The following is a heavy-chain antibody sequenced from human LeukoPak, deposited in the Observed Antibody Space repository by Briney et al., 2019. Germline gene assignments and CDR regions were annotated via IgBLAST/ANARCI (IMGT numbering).Heavy chain of an antibody. CDR2: IIPIFGTA. Sequence: GASVKVSCKASGGTFSSYAISWVRQAPGQGLEWMGGIIPIFGTANYAQKFQGRVTITADESTSTAYMELSSLRSEDTAVYYCARDTAWNQIHGGFDPWGQGTLVTVSS. V-gene: IGHV1-69*13. J-gene: IGHJ5*02. D-gene: IGHD1-1*01. CDR1: GGTFSSYA. CDR3: ARDTAWNQIHGGFDP.